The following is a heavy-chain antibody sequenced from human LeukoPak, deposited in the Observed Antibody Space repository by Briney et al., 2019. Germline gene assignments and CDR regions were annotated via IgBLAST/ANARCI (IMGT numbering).Heavy chain of an antibody. Sequence: GGSLRLSCAASGFTFSDYYMSWIRQAPGKGLEGVSYISSSGSTIYYADSVKGRFTISRDNAKNSLYLQMNSLRAEDTAVYYCARVSLRYFDWLPSDYWGQGTLVTVSS. CDR3: ARVSLRYFDWLPSDY. D-gene: IGHD3-9*01. J-gene: IGHJ4*02. CDR2: ISSSGSTI. V-gene: IGHV3-11*01. CDR1: GFTFSDYY.